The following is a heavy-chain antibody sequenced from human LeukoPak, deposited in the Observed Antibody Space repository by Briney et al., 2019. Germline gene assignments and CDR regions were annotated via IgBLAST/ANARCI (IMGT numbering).Heavy chain of an antibody. Sequence: PSETLSLTCAVYGGSFSGYYWSWIRQPPGKGLEWIGSVYYSGSTYYNPSLKSRVTISVDTSKNQFSLKLSSVTAADTAVYYCARLYYDILTGYYSTFDYWGQGTLVTVSS. D-gene: IGHD3-9*01. J-gene: IGHJ4*02. CDR2: VYYSGST. V-gene: IGHV4-34*01. CDR3: ARLYYDILTGYYSTFDY. CDR1: GGSFSGYY.